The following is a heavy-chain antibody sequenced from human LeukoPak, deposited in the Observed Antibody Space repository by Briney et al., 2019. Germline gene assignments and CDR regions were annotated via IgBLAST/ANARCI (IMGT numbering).Heavy chain of an antibody. J-gene: IGHJ4*02. D-gene: IGHD3-22*01. Sequence: SETLSLTCAVYGGSFSGYYWSWIRQPPGKGLEWIGEINHSGSTNYNPSLKSRVTISVDTSKNQFSLKLSSVTAADTAVYYCARGPYYYDSSGYYYYYFDYWGQETLVTVSS. CDR2: INHSGST. CDR3: ARGPYYYDSSGYYYYYFDY. V-gene: IGHV4-34*01. CDR1: GGSFSGYY.